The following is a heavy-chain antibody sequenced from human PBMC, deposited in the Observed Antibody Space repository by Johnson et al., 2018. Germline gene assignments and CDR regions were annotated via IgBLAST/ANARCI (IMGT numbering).Heavy chain of an antibody. CDR2: IIPIFGTA. CDR3: AKDSMSSIVVVITAFDI. CDR1: GGTFSSYA. J-gene: IGHJ3*02. V-gene: IGHV1-69*01. D-gene: IGHD3-22*01. Sequence: QVQLVESGAEVKKPGSSVKVSCKASGGTFSSYAISWVRQAPGQGLEWMGGIIPIFGTANYAQKFQGRVTITADESTSTAYMELSSLRSEDTAVYYCAKDSMSSIVVVITAFDIWGQGTMVTVSS.